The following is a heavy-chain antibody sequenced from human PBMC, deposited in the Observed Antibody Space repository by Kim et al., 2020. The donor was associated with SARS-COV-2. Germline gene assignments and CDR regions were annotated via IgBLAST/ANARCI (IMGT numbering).Heavy chain of an antibody. CDR2: ISGSTRSM. Sequence: GGSLRLSCAASGFTFSSYSMNWVRQAPGKGLEWVSVISGSTRSMYYADSVQGRFSISRDNAKNSLYLQMNSLRAEDTAVYYCARVVLGSPGGDAFDIWGQGTMVTVSS. CDR3: ARVVLGSPGGDAFDI. V-gene: IGHV3-21*01. J-gene: IGHJ3*02. D-gene: IGHD2-15*01. CDR1: GFTFSSYS.